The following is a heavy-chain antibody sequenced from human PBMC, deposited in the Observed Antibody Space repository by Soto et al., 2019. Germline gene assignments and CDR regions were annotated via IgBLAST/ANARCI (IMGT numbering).Heavy chain of an antibody. CDR3: ARDRNYDSSGSLWVWDV. V-gene: IGHV3-30-3*01. CDR2: ISYDGSNK. D-gene: IGHD3-22*01. J-gene: IGHJ6*02. CDR1: GFTFSSYA. Sequence: GGSLRLSCAASGFTFSSYAMHWVRQAPGKGLEWVAVISYDGSNKYYADSVKGRFTISRDNSKNTLYLQMNSLRAEDTAVYYCARDRNYDSSGSLWVWDVWGQGTTVTVSS.